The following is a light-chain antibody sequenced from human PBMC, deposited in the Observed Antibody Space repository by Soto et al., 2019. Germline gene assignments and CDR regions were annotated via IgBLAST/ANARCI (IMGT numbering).Light chain of an antibody. Sequence: DIQMAQSPSALFASIGDRVSVTCRARQPIFTSLAWYQQKPGKAPKLLLYDASVLQTGVPSRFSGFSSGTDFTLPISGLQPDDFATYFCQQYKSYSAHGLTFGGGTKVGIK. CDR2: DAS. V-gene: IGKV1-5*01. CDR1: QPIFTS. CDR3: QQYKSYSAHGLT. J-gene: IGKJ4*01.